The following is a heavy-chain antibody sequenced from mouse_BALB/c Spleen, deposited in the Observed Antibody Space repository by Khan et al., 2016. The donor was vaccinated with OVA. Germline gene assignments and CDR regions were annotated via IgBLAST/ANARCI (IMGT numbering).Heavy chain of an antibody. Sequence: EVELVEPGGGLVKPGGPLKLSCAASGFTFSTYAMSWVRQTPERRLEWVATISSAGDYTYYPDSVKERFTISRDNSKNTLYLQMRSLRSEDTDIYYCAGRNYGPFAYWGQGTLVTVSA. D-gene: IGHD1-1*01. CDR1: GFTFSTYA. V-gene: IGHV5-9-1*01. J-gene: IGHJ3*01. CDR2: ISSAGDYT. CDR3: AGRNYGPFAY.